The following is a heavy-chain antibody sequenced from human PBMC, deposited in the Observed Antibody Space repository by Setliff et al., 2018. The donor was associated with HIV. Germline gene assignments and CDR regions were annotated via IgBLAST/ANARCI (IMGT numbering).Heavy chain of an antibody. Sequence: SETLSLTCTVSGDSVSTRNSFWGWIRQPPGKGLEWIGSFSYNGGRRYTPSLKSRVTISADLSKNQFSLNLNSVTAADTAVYYCVKHVDSDFSGDPDWFDPWGQGIPVTVSS. V-gene: IGHV4-39*01. D-gene: IGHD2-15*01. CDR2: FSYNGGR. CDR1: GDSVSTRNSF. CDR3: VKHVDSDFSGDPDWFDP. J-gene: IGHJ5*02.